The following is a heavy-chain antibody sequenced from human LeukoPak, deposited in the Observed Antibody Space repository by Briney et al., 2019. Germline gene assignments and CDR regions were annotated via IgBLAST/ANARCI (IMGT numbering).Heavy chain of an antibody. J-gene: IGHJ4*02. D-gene: IGHD1-26*01. V-gene: IGHV3-15*01. CDR3: TTGPSYPRSTIVPPDC. CDR1: GFTFSYAW. CDR2: IKSKTDGGTT. Sequence: PGGSLRLSCAASGFTFSYAWMNWVRQAPGKGLEWVGRIKSKTDGGTTDYAAPVKGRFTISRDDSKTTLYLQMNGLQTDDTAVYYCTTGPSYPRSTIVPPDCWGQGTLVTVSS.